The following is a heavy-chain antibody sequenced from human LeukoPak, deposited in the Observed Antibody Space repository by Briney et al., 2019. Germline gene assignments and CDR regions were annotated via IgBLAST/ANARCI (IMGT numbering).Heavy chain of an antibody. CDR2: INTVGSTT. J-gene: IGHJ3*02. Sequence: GGSLRLSRAASGFTFSSYSLHWVRQAPGKGLVWVSRINTVGSTTTYADSVKGRFTISRDNAKNTLYVQMNSLRAEDTAIYYCARAQYNWNVGGSVIWGQGTMVTVSS. D-gene: IGHD1-1*01. CDR3: ARAQYNWNVGGSVI. CDR1: GFTFSSYS. V-gene: IGHV3-74*01.